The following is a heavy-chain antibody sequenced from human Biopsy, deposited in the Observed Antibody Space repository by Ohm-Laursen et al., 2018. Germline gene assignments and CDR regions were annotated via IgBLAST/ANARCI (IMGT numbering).Heavy chain of an antibody. Sequence: SDTLSLTCTVSGGSLSSYSWSWIRQPAGKGLEWIGQIYTSGITNYNPSLKSRVTMSVDTSKNKFSLRVSSVTAADTAVYFCGNEVHGRDYWGLGALVTVSS. CDR2: IYTSGIT. V-gene: IGHV4-4*07. CDR3: GNEVHGRDY. CDR1: GGSLSSYS. D-gene: IGHD2-15*01. J-gene: IGHJ4*02.